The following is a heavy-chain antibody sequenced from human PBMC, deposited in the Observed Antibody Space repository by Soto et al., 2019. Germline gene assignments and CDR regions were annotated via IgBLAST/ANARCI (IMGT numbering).Heavy chain of an antibody. J-gene: IGHJ4*02. CDR1: GDSVTSYY. Sequence: SETLSLTCSFSGDSVTSYYWGWIRQPPGKGLEWIGSIYYSGSTYYNPSLKSRVTISVDTSKNQFSLKLSSVTAADTAVYYCARLRPTDTAMADYWGQGTLVTVSS. CDR2: IYYSGST. V-gene: IGHV4-39*01. D-gene: IGHD5-18*01. CDR3: ARLRPTDTAMADY.